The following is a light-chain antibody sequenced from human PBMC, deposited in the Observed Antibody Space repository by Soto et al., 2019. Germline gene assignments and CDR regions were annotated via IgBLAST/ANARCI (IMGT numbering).Light chain of an antibody. CDR1: RTVLYSSNNKNY. CDR3: QQYYSTPLT. J-gene: IGKJ4*01. CDR2: WAS. Sequence: DIVMTQSPDSLAVSLGERATINCKSSRTVLYSSNNKNYLAWYQQKPGQPPNLLIYWASTRESGVPDRFSGSGSGTDFTLTISSLQAEDVAVYYCQQYYSTPLTFGGGTKVEIK. V-gene: IGKV4-1*01.